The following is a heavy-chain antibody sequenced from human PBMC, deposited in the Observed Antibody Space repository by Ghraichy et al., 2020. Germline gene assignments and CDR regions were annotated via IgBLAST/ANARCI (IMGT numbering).Heavy chain of an antibody. CDR3: ASGYSGSYFDY. J-gene: IGHJ4*02. CDR2: INHSGST. V-gene: IGHV4-34*01. D-gene: IGHD1-26*01. Sequence: SETLSLTCAVYGGSFSGYYWSWIRQPPGKGLEWIGEINHSGSTNYNPSLKSRVTILVDTSKNQFSLKLSSVTAADTAVYYCASGYSGSYFDYWGQGTLVTVSS. CDR1: GGSFSGYY.